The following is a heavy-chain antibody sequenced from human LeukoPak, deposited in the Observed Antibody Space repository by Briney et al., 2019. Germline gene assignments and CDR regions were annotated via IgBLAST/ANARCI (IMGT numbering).Heavy chain of an antibody. CDR1: GFAFSSYA. D-gene: IGHD4-17*01. CDR2: INADGVDT. J-gene: IGHJ4*02. CDR3: AKDFDYGDYL. V-gene: IGHV3-23*01. Sequence: PGGSPRLSCAASGFAFSSYAMTWVRQAPGKGLEWVSGINADGVDTNSADSVKGRFTISRDNSKNTLFLQMINLTAADTAIYYCAKDFDYGDYLWGPGTLVTVSS.